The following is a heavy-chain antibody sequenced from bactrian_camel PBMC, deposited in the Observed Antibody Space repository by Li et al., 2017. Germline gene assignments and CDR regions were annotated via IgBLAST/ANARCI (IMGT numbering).Heavy chain of an antibody. CDR2: IYTGVNGRT. Sequence: HVQLVESGGGSVQAGGSLRLSCAASAYTYNSNCKGWFRQAPGKDREGVAGIYTGVNGRTYYADSVKGRFTISQDDAKNTFYLQMNDLKPEDTATYYCAAGYGNASPTYWGQGTQVTVS. CDR1: AYTYNSNC. CDR3: AAGYGNASPTY. V-gene: IGHV3S1*01. D-gene: IGHD2*01. J-gene: IGHJ4*01.